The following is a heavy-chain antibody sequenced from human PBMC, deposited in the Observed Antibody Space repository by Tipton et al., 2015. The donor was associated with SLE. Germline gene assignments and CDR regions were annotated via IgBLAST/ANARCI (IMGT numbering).Heavy chain of an antibody. CDR3: ARANYYDSSGLED. CDR2: INHSGST. V-gene: IGHV4-30-4*02. CDR1: GGSIRSGDYY. D-gene: IGHD3-22*01. J-gene: IGHJ4*02. Sequence: TLSLTCSVSGGSIRSGDYYWSWIRQPPGKGLEWIGEINHSGSTNYNPSLKSRVTISVDTSKNQFSLKLSSVTAADTAVYYCARANYYDSSGLEDWGQGTLVTVSS.